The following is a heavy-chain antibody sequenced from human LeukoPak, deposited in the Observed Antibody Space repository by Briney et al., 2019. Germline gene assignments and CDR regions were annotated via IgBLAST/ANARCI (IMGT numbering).Heavy chain of an antibody. J-gene: IGHJ4*02. CDR1: AYTFTGYY. CDR3: ARVEGDSGYELIDY. Sequence: ASVKVSCKASAYTFTGYYMHWVRQAPGQGLEWMGWINPNSGGTNYAQKFQGRVTVTRDTSIGTAYMELYSLRSDDTAVYYCARVEGDSGYELIDYWGQGTLVTVSS. CDR2: INPNSGGT. D-gene: IGHD5-12*01. V-gene: IGHV1-2*02.